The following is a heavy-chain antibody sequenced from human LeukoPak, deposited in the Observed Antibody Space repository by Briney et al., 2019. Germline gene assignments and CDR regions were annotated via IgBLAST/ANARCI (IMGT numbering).Heavy chain of an antibody. J-gene: IGHJ4*02. V-gene: IGHV4-34*01. CDR2: INHSGST. Sequence: SETLSLTCAVYGGSFSSYYWSWIRQPPGKGLEWIGEINHSGSTNYNPSLKSRVTISADTSKYQFSLKLSSVTAADTAVYYCARGNYGSGSYYVVDFDSWGQGTLVTVSS. CDR1: GGSFSSYY. D-gene: IGHD3-10*01. CDR3: ARGNYGSGSYYVVDFDS.